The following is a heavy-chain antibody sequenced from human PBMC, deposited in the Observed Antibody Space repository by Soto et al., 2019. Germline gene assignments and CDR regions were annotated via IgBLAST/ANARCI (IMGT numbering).Heavy chain of an antibody. CDR2: ISSRSSYM. CDR3: ARDLKETGYDYYGMDV. J-gene: IGHJ6*02. Sequence: PGGSLRLSCAASGLTFSTYSMNWVRQAPGKGLEWVSSISSRSSYMYSADSVQGRFTVSRDNAKNSLYLQLNSLRAEDTAVYYCARDLKETGYDYYGMDVWGQGTTVTVSS. CDR1: GLTFSTYS. V-gene: IGHV3-21*01.